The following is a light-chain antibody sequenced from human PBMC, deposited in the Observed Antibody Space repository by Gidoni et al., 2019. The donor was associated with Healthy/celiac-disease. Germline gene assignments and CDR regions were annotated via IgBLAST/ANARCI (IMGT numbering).Light chain of an antibody. J-gene: IGKJ2*01. CDR1: QSVSSSY. CDR2: GAS. Sequence: SELTQSPGTLSLSPGERATLSCRASQSVSSSYLAWYQQKPGQAPRLLIYGASSRATGIPDRFSGSGSGTDFTLTISRLEPEDFAVYYCQQYGSSPYTFGQXTKLEIK. V-gene: IGKV3-20*01. CDR3: QQYGSSPYT.